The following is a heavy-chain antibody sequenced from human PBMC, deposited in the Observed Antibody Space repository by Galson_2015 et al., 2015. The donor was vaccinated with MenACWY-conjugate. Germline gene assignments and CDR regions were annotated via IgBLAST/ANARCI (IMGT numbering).Heavy chain of an antibody. CDR2: IGTADDP. V-gene: IGHV3-13*05. CDR1: GFTFSLYD. J-gene: IGHJ3*02. CDR3: ARGRGDGYNLDI. Sequence: SLRLSCAGSGFTFSLYDMHWVRQGTGKGLEWVSTIGTADDPYYPGSVKGRFTISRENARNSLYLQMDSLRAGDTAVYYCARGRGDGYNLDIWGQGTMVTVSS. D-gene: IGHD5-24*01.